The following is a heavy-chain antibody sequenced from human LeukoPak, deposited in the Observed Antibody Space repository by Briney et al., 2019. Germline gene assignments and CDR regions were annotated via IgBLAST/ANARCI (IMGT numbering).Heavy chain of an antibody. V-gene: IGHV4-59*08. J-gene: IGHJ2*01. CDR2: IYHSGST. CDR1: GGSISSYY. CDR3: ARTIRLHWYFDL. Sequence: PSETLSLTCTVSGGSISSYYWSWIRQPPGKGLEWIGYIYHSGSTNYNPSLKSRVTISVDTSKNQFSLKLTSVTAADTAVYYCARTIRLHWYFDLWGRGTLVTVSS. D-gene: IGHD3-9*01.